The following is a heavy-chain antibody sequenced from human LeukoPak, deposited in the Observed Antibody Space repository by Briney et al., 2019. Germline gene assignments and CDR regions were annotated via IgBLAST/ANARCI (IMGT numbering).Heavy chain of an antibody. Sequence: EASVKVSCKASGGTFSSYAISWVRQAPGQGLEWMGRIIPILGIANYAQKFQGRVTITADKSTSTAYMELSSLRSEDRAVYYCARSLGYKPYYFDYWGQGTLVTVFS. CDR2: IIPILGIA. V-gene: IGHV1-69*04. CDR1: GGTFSSYA. D-gene: IGHD1-14*01. CDR3: ARSLGYKPYYFDY. J-gene: IGHJ4*02.